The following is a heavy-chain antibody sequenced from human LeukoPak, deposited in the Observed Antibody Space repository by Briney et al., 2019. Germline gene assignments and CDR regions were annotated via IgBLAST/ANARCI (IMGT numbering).Heavy chain of an antibody. J-gene: IGHJ3*02. V-gene: IGHV1-69*13. CDR1: GGTFSSYA. CDR2: IIPIFGTA. Sequence: SVKVSCKASGGTFSSYAISWVRQAPGQGLEWMGGIIPIFGTANYAQKFQGRVTITADESTSTAYMELSSLRSEDTAVYYCAREGDSSSYSWFAFDIWGQGTMVTVSS. CDR3: AREGDSSSYSWFAFDI. D-gene: IGHD6-13*01.